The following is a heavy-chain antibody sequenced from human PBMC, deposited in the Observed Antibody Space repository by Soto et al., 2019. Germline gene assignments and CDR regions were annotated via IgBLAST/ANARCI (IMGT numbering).Heavy chain of an antibody. V-gene: IGHV2-5*01. J-gene: IGHJ6*02. D-gene: IGHD3-16*01. CDR1: GFSLTTAGLG. CDR3: GQRRESYDYSGLDV. Sequence: SGPTLVNPTQPLTLPCNFSGFSLTTAGLGGVWIRQPPGKALEWLAVIYWNEDRRYNPSLRTRLTLTKDTSKNQVVLTMTNVDPMDTATYYCGQRRESYDYSGLDVWGQGTTVTVSS. CDR2: IYWNEDR.